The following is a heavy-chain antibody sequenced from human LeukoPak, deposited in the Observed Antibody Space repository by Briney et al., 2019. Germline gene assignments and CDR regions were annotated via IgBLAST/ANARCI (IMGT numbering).Heavy chain of an antibody. Sequence: ASVKVSFKASGYTFTGYYMHWVRQAPGQGLEWMGWINPNSGGTNYAQKFQGRVTMTRETSISTAYMELSRLRSDDTAVYYCARDLFGVAYYFDYWGQGTLVTVSS. J-gene: IGHJ4*02. CDR1: GYTFTGYY. D-gene: IGHD3-10*01. V-gene: IGHV1-2*02. CDR2: INPNSGGT. CDR3: ARDLFGVAYYFDY.